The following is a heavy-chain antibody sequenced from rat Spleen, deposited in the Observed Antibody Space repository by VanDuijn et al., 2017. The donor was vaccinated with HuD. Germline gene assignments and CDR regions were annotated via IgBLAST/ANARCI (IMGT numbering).Heavy chain of an antibody. CDR1: GFTFSDYY. CDR2: ISYDGGST. Sequence: EVQLVESGGGLVQPGRSLKLSCAASGFTFSDYYMAWVRQAPTKGLEWVASISYDGGSTYYRDSVKGRFTISRDIAKSTLYLQMNDLRSEDTATYYCARQSYYYDGSYYYYFDYWGQGVMVTVSS. V-gene: IGHV5-22*01. D-gene: IGHD1-12*02. CDR3: ARQSYYYDGSYYYYFDY. J-gene: IGHJ2*01.